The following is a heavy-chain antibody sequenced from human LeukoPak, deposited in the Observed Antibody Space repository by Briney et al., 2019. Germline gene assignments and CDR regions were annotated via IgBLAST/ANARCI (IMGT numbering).Heavy chain of an antibody. CDR1: GYSFIGYY. D-gene: IGHD5-12*01. Sequence: ASAKVSCKASGYSFIGYYIRWVRQAPGKGPEWMGWINPNSGGTNYARKFQGRITITRDTSISTAYLELSRLISDDTAVYYCARELVATIPPYYYGLDVWGQGTTVTVSS. J-gene: IGHJ6*02. CDR3: ARELVATIPPYYYGLDV. CDR2: INPNSGGT. V-gene: IGHV1-2*02.